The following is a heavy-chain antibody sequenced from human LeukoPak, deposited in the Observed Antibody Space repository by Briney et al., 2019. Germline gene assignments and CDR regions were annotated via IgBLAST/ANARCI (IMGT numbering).Heavy chain of an antibody. J-gene: IGHJ5*02. V-gene: IGHV1-69*01. D-gene: IGHD2-21*01. CDR3: ARVDGGAPGLVYNWFDP. CDR1: GGTFSSYA. CDR2: IIPIFGTA. Sequence: GASVKVSCKASGGTFSSYAISWVRQAPGQGLEWMGGIIPIFGTANYAQKFQGRVTITADESTSTAYMELSSLRSEDTAVYYCARVDGGAPGLVYNWFDPWGQGTLVTVSS.